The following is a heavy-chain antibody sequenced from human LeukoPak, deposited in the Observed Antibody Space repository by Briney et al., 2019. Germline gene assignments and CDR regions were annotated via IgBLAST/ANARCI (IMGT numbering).Heavy chain of an antibody. CDR1: GGSFSGYY. V-gene: IGHV4-34*01. J-gene: IGHJ5*02. D-gene: IGHD6-13*01. CDR2: INHSGST. Sequence: SETLSPTCAVYGGSFSGYYWSWIRQPPGKGLEWIGEINHSGSTNYNPSLKSRVTISVDTSKHQFSLKLSSVTAADTAVYYCARGRVAAAGTEGYWFDPWGQGTLVTVSS. CDR3: ARGRVAAAGTEGYWFDP.